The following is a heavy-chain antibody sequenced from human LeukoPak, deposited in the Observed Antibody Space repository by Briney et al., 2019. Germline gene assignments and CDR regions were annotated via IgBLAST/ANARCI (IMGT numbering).Heavy chain of an antibody. CDR1: GYRFSSYW. J-gene: IGHJ4*02. D-gene: IGHD3-10*01. V-gene: IGHV5-51*01. CDR3: ARRDGSGSPHFDY. CDR2: IYHGDSDT. Sequence: GESLKISCKGSGYRFSSYWIGWVRQMPGKGLEWMGIIYHGDSDTRYSPSFQGLVTVSADKSISTAYLQWSSLKASDIAMCFCARRDGSGSPHFDYWGQGTLVTVSS.